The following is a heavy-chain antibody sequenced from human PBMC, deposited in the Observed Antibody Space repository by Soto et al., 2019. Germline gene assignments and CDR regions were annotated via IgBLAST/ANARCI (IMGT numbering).Heavy chain of an antibody. CDR1: GYTFTSYW. CDR3: ARGGPQVVHNWVDP. Sequence: EVKLVQSGAEVKKPGESLRISCKGSGYTFTSYWINWVRQMPGKGLAWMGRIDPTDSYTNYNPSFQGHVTISADKSLSTAYLQWDSLRASDTATYYCARGGPQVVHNWVDPWGQGTLVTVSS. CDR2: IDPTDSYT. J-gene: IGHJ5*02. D-gene: IGHD2-15*01. V-gene: IGHV5-10-1*01.